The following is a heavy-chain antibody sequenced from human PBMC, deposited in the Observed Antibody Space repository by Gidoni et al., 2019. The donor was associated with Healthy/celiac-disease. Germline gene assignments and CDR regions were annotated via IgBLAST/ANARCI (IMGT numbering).Heavy chain of an antibody. CDR3: ARDRGRDYGDYEPRDWYFDL. CDR2: ISAYNGNT. V-gene: IGHV1-18*01. Sequence: QVQLVQSGAEVKKPGASVKVSCKASGYTFTSYGISWVRQASGQGLEWMGWISAYNGNTNYAQKLQGRVTMTTDTSTSTAYMELRSLRSDDTAVYYCARDRGRDYGDYEPRDWYFDLWGRGTLVTVSS. J-gene: IGHJ2*01. D-gene: IGHD4-17*01. CDR1: GYTFTSYG.